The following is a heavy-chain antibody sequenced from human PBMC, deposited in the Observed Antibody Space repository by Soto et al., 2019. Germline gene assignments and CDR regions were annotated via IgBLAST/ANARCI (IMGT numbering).Heavy chain of an antibody. V-gene: IGHV3-11*01. CDR1: GFTFSDYY. CDR2: ISSSDSII. Sequence: QVQLVESGGGLVKPGGSLRLSCAASGFTFSDYYMSWIRQAPGKGLEWVSYISSSDSIIYYADSVKGRFTISRDNAKNSLYLKMKSLRAEDTAVYYCARDLGYYDSRGYLDYWGQGTLVTVSS. J-gene: IGHJ4*02. D-gene: IGHD3-22*01. CDR3: ARDLGYYDSRGYLDY.